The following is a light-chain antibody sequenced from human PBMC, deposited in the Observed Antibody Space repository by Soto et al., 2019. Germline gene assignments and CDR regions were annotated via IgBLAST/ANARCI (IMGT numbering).Light chain of an antibody. Sequence: EIVLTQSPATLSLSPGERATLSCRASQSVSTYLAWYQQKPGQPPRLLMYDASNRATGIPVRFSGTGSGTDFTLTISILEPEDFAVYYCQQRRDWLTFGGGTKVEIK. J-gene: IGKJ4*01. CDR2: DAS. V-gene: IGKV3-11*01. CDR3: QQRRDWLT. CDR1: QSVSTY.